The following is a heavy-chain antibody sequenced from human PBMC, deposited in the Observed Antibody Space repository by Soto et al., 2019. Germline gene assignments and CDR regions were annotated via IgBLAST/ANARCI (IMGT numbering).Heavy chain of an antibody. CDR2: INPNSGDT. D-gene: IGHD3-9*01. V-gene: IGHV1-2*02. Sequence: GPSVKFSCKASGYMFTYYPVRWVQQAPGQGLEWMGMINPNSGDTNYAQKFQGRVTMTRDTSISTACMELSRLRSDDTAVYYCARDLRLTYYDILTGLRGFDYWGQGTLVTVSS. J-gene: IGHJ4*02. CDR1: GYMFTYYP. CDR3: ARDLRLTYYDILTGLRGFDY.